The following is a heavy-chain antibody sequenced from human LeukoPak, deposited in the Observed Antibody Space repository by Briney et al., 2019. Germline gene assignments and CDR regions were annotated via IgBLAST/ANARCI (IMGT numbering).Heavy chain of an antibody. D-gene: IGHD5-12*01. V-gene: IGHV2-70*11. CDR2: IDWDDDK. Sequence: SGPTLVNPTQTLTLTCTFSGFSLSTSGMCVSWIPQPPGKALEWLARIDWDDDKYYSTSLKTRLTISKDTSKNRVVLTMTNMDPVDTATYYCARIYRGNNWPFDYWGQGALVTVSS. CDR1: GFSLSTSGMC. J-gene: IGHJ4*02. CDR3: ARIYRGNNWPFDY.